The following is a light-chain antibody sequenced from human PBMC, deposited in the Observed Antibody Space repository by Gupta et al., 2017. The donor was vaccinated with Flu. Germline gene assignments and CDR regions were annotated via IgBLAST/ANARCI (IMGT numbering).Light chain of an antibody. J-gene: IGKJ1*01. V-gene: IGKV2-30*02. CDR1: QSLVHRNGNTY. CDR2: RGS. CDR3: MQGTHWPT. Sequence: DVVMTQSPLSLPVTLGQPASISCRSSQSLVHRNGNTYLTWFQQRPGQSPRRLIYRGSKRDSGVPDRFSGSGSVTDFTLKISRVEAEDIGVYYCMQGTHWPTFGQGTKVEIK.